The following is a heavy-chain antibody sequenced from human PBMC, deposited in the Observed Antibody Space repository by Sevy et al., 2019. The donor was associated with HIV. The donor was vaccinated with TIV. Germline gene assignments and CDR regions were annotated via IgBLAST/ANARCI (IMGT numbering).Heavy chain of an antibody. CDR1: GFTFSTYA. CDR2: ISASADST. V-gene: IGHV3-23*01. D-gene: IGHD3-10*01. CDR3: AKDRVSGTYYTGDFDY. Sequence: GGSLRLSCAASGFTFSTYAMTWVRQAPGKGLEWVSVISASADSTYYSDSVKGRFTISRDNSKNTLYLQMNSLRAEDTAVYYCAKDRVSGTYYTGDFDYWGQGTLVTVSS. J-gene: IGHJ4*02.